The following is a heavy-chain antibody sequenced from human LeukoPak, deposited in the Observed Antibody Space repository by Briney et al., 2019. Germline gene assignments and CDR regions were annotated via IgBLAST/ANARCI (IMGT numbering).Heavy chain of an antibody. CDR2: ISRSGGAT. D-gene: IGHD4-17*01. Sequence: GGSLRLSCAASGITLSNYAMSWGRQAPGKGLEWVSTISRSGGATYYADSVKGRFTISTDNSKNTLFLQMDSLRAEDTALYYCAKIHDYGPFTDYWGQGTLVTVSS. J-gene: IGHJ4*02. V-gene: IGHV3-23*01. CDR3: AKIHDYGPFTDY. CDR1: GITLSNYA.